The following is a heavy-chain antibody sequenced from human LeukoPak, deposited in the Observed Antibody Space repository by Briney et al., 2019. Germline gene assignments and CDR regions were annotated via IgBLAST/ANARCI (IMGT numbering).Heavy chain of an antibody. CDR1: GGTFSSYA. J-gene: IGHJ5*02. CDR2: IIPILGTA. Sequence: SVKVSCKASGGTFSSYAISWVRQAPGQGLEWMGGIIPILGTANYAQKFQGRVTITADESTSTAYMELSSLRSEDTAVYYCARRYCSGGSCYSGRWFDPWGQGTLVTVSS. D-gene: IGHD2-15*01. CDR3: ARRYCSGGSCYSGRWFDP. V-gene: IGHV1-69*13.